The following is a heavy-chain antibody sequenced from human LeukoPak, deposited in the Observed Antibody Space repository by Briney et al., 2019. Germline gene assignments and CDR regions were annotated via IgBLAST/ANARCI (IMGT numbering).Heavy chain of an antibody. CDR3: ARELEWLSLYYYYGMDV. CDR1: GFILSSYW. Sequence: PARSLRPSCVASGFILSSYWMSWVRQAPGKGLEWVANIKQDGSEKYYVDSVKGRFTISRDNAKNSLYLQMNSLRAEDTAVYYCARELEWLSLYYYYGMDVWGQGTTVTVSS. V-gene: IGHV3-7*01. CDR2: IKQDGSEK. J-gene: IGHJ6*02. D-gene: IGHD3-3*01.